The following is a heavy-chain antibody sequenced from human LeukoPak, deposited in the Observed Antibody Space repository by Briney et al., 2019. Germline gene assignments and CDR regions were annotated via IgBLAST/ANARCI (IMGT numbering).Heavy chain of an antibody. Sequence: SETLSLTCAVYGGSFSGYYWSWIRQPPGKGLEWVGEINHSGSTKYNPSLKNRLTILVDTSKNQLSLKLSSVTAADTAVYYCARVDQSGYDTRGWFDPWGQGTLVTVSS. CDR2: INHSGST. V-gene: IGHV4-34*01. D-gene: IGHD5-12*01. J-gene: IGHJ5*02. CDR3: ARVDQSGYDTRGWFDP. CDR1: GGSFSGYY.